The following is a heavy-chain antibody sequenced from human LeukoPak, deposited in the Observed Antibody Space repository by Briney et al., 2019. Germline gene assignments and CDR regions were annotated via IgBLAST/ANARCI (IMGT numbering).Heavy chain of an antibody. D-gene: IGHD2-21*01. J-gene: IGHJ5*02. CDR3: ARDKGVVGTLAP. CDR2: IKEDGSEK. Sequence: GGSLRLSCAASGFTFSTYAMSWVRQAPEKGLEWVANIKEDGSEKYFVDSVKGRFTISRDNAKNSLYLQMNSLRAEDTAIYYCARDKGVVGTLAPWGQGTLVTVSS. V-gene: IGHV3-7*01. CDR1: GFTFSTYA.